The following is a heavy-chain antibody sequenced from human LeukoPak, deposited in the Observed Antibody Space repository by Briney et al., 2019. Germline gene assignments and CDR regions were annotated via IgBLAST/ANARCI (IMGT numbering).Heavy chain of an antibody. CDR2: ISGSGGST. J-gene: IGHJ4*02. V-gene: IGHV3-23*01. CDR1: GFTFSSYA. Sequence: GGSLRLSCAASGFTFSSYAMSWVRQAPGKGLEWVSAISGSGGSTYYADSVKGRFTISRDNSKNTLYLQMNSLRAEDTAVYYCAKVHITMVRGVNYFDYWGQGTLVTVSS. D-gene: IGHD3-10*01. CDR3: AKVHITMVRGVNYFDY.